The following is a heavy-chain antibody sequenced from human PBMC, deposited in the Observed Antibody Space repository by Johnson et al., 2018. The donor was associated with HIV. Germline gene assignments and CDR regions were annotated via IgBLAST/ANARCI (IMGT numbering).Heavy chain of an antibody. CDR3: SRVRGYSYGT. V-gene: IGHV3-66*02. CDR2: IFSDGNT. Sequence: VQLVESGGGLVQPGGSLRLSCAASGITVSSNYMSWVRQAPGKGLEWVSVIFSDGNTYNADSVKGRFTISRDNYKNTLYLQMNSLRAEDTAVYYCSRVRGYSYGTWGQGTMVTVSS. D-gene: IGHD5-18*01. J-gene: IGHJ3*01. CDR1: GITVSSNY.